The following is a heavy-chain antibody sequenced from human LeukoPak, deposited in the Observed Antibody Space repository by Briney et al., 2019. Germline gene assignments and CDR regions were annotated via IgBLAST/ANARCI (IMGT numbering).Heavy chain of an antibody. CDR1: GFSFSTYW. V-gene: IGHV3-7*01. CDR3: ARLSAMVRGPEDIFYFEY. J-gene: IGHJ4*02. Sequence: TGGSLRLSCETSGFSFSTYWMSWVRQAPGKGLEWVANIRQDGSEKYYVDSVKGRFTISRDIAKQSVFLQMNSLRDEDTAVYFCARLSAMVRGPEDIFYFEYWGLGTLVTVSS. D-gene: IGHD3-10*01. CDR2: IRQDGSEK.